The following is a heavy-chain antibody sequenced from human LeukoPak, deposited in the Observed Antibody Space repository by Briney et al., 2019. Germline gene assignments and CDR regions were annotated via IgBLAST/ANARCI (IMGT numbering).Heavy chain of an antibody. CDR3: ARPLGVTIFGVVTYKDAFDI. CDR2: IYYSGST. CDR1: GGSISGSSYY. V-gene: IGHV4-39*01. D-gene: IGHD3-3*01. J-gene: IGHJ3*02. Sequence: SETLSLTCTVSGGSISGSSYYWGWIRQPPGKGLEWIGSIYYSGSTYYNPSLKSRVTISVDTSKNQFSLKLSSVTAADAAVYYCARPLGVTIFGVVTYKDAFDIWGQGTMVTVSS.